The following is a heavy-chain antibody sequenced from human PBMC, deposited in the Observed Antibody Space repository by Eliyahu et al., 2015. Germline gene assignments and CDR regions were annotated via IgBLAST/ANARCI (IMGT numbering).Heavy chain of an antibody. Sequence: EVQVVDSXGDLVRPGGSLRXSCVASGFTFRKYDMSWLRQAPGKGLEWXADITGNAVTSTYRESVRGRFIISRDNYRNTVYLQMNNLRAEDTAIYYCAGNWRWGPGTLVTVSS. D-gene: IGHD2/OR15-2a*01. CDR2: ITGNAVTS. CDR1: GFTFRKYD. V-gene: IGHV3-23*04. CDR3: AGNWR. J-gene: IGHJ4*02.